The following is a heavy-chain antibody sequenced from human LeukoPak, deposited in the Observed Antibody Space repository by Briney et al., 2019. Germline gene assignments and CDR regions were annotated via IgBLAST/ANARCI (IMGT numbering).Heavy chain of an antibody. CDR2: INHSGST. D-gene: IGHD6-6*01. CDR1: GGSISSSSYY. J-gene: IGHJ6*02. V-gene: IGHV4-39*07. Sequence: SETLSLTCTVSGGSISSSSYYWGWIRQPPGKGLEWIGEINHSGSTNYNPSLKSRVTISVDTSKNQFSLKLSSVTAADTAVYYCATGRYSSSSRAYYGMDVWGQGTTVTVSS. CDR3: ATGRYSSSSRAYYGMDV.